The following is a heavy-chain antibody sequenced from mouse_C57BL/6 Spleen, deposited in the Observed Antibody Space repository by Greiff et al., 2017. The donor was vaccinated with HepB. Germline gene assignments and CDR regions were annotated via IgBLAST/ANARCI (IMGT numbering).Heavy chain of an antibody. Sequence: VQLQQSGAELVKPGASVKLSCKASGYTFTSYWMQWVKQRPGQGLEWIGEIDPSDSYTNYNQKFKGKATLTVDTSSSTAYMQLSSLTSEDSAVYYCARRGYYGSGAYWGQGTLVTVSA. D-gene: IGHD1-1*01. CDR2: IDPSDSYT. CDR1: GYTFTSYW. J-gene: IGHJ3*01. V-gene: IGHV1-50*01. CDR3: ARRGYYGSGAY.